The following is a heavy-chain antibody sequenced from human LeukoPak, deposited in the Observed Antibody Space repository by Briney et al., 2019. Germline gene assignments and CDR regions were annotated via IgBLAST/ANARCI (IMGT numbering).Heavy chain of an antibody. CDR1: GGSIRSSYYY. J-gene: IGHJ4*02. CDR2: IYYSGST. D-gene: IGHD3-10*01. Sequence: PSETLSLTCTVSGGSIRSSYYYWGWIRQPPGKGLEWIGYIYYSGSTNYNPSLKSRVTISVDTSKNQFSLKLSSVTAADTAVYYCASEANGSGSYEFWGQGTLVTVSS. V-gene: IGHV4-61*05. CDR3: ASEANGSGSYEF.